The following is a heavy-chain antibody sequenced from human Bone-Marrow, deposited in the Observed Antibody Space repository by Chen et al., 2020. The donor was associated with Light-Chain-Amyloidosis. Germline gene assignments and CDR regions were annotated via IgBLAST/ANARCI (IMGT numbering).Heavy chain of an antibody. CDR3: GRDNIGGVDF. Sequence: QVQLQESGPGLAQPSEPLSLNCTVSGGPMDYYYWNWIRQPPGKGLEWIGYIYNSGTTNYNPSLRSRVTMSVDMSKKQSSLKLSAVTAADTAVYYCGRDNIGGVDFWGQGTPVTVSS. J-gene: IGHJ4*02. D-gene: IGHD3-16*01. CDR1: GGPMDYYY. CDR2: IYNSGTT. V-gene: IGHV4-59*01.